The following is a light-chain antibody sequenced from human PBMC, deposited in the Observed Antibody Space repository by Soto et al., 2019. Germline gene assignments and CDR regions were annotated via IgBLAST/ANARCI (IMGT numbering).Light chain of an antibody. J-gene: IGKJ1*01. CDR3: QQRRYWPVT. V-gene: IGKV3-11*01. CDR2: DAS. CDR1: QSVSSY. Sequence: EIVLTQSPAILSMSPGERATLSCRASQSVSSYFAWYQQKPGQAPRLLIYDASNRATGVPARFSGSGSGTDFTLTISSLEPEDVAGYYCQQRRYWPVTFGQGTKVEIK.